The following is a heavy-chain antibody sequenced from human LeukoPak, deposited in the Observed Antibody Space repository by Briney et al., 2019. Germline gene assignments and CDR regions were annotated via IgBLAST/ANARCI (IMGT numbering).Heavy chain of an antibody. J-gene: IGHJ4*02. CDR2: IYYSGST. D-gene: IGHD3-3*01. V-gene: IGHV4-59*01. CDR3: ARVTYYDFWSGSKTATFDY. Sequence: SETLSLTCTVSGGSISSYYWSWIRQPPGKGLEWIGYIYYSGSTNYNPSLKSRVTISVDTSKNQFSPKLSSVTAADTAVCYCARVTYYDFWSGSKTATFDYWGQGTLVTVSS. CDR1: GGSISSYY.